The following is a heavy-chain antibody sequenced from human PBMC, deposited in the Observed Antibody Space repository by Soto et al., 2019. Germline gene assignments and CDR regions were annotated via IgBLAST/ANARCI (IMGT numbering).Heavy chain of an antibody. CDR2: IVVGSGNT. D-gene: IGHD5-12*01. Sequence: SVKVSCKASGFTFTSSAVQWVRQARGQRLEWIGWIVVGSGNTNYAQKFQERVTITRDMSTSTAYMELSSLRSEDTAVYYCAAEYSGYDFYGMDVWGQGTTVTVSS. CDR1: GFTFTSSA. CDR3: AAEYSGYDFYGMDV. J-gene: IGHJ6*02. V-gene: IGHV1-58*01.